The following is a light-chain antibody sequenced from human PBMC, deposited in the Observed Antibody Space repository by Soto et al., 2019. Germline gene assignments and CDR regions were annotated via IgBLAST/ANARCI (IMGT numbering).Light chain of an antibody. Sequence: QSALTQPASVSGSPGQSSTISCTGTTTDVGGYNFVSWYQHHPGKAPKLMIYNGFDRPSGVSNRFSGSTSGNTASLTISVLQAEDEAHYYCSSYTRSRVVFGGGTQLT. CDR1: TTDVGGYNF. V-gene: IGLV2-14*03. J-gene: IGLJ2*01. CDR3: SSYTRSRVV. CDR2: NGF.